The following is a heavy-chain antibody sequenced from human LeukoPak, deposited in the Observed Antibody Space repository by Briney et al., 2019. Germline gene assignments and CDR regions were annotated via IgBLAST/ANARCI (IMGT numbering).Heavy chain of an antibody. D-gene: IGHD3-10*01. J-gene: IGHJ3*02. CDR2: ISGSGDST. V-gene: IGHV3-23*01. Sequence: GGSLRLSCAASGFXFSNYAMNWVRQAPGKGLEWVSAISGSGDSTYYADSVKGRFTISRDNSKDTLYLQMNSLRAEDTALYYCAKDHDYYASGPIWGQGTMVTVSS. CDR1: GFXFSNYA. CDR3: AKDHDYYASGPI.